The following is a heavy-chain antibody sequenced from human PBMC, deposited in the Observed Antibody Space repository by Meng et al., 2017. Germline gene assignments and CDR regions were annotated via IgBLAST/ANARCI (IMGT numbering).Heavy chain of an antibody. CDR3: TWDDKAVSDY. CDR2: IKSNTDGGTA. Sequence: EVHLVGSGVDLVKPGGSLRLSCAASGFYFSNAWMSWVRQAPGKGLEWVGRIKSNTDGGTAEYAAPVTGRFTISRDDSKSTLYLQMSGLRIDDTGVYYCTWDDKAVSDYWGQGTLVTVSS. CDR1: GFYFSNAW. D-gene: IGHD3-9*01. J-gene: IGHJ4*02. V-gene: IGHV3-15*01.